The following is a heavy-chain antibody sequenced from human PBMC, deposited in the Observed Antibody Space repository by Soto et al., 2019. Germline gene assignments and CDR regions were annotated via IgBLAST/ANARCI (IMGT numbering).Heavy chain of an antibody. J-gene: IGHJ4*02. CDR1: GFTFDDYA. CDR3: AKAPGDSRHNWYSFDY. Sequence: EVQLVASGGGLVQPGRSLRLSCAASGFTFDDYAMHWVRQVPGKGLEWVSGIGWNSGSIVYADSVKGRFTISRDNAKNSPYLQMNSLSAEDTAFDYSAKAPGDSRHNWYSFDYLGEGALVTVSS. CDR2: IGWNSGSI. V-gene: IGHV3-9*01. D-gene: IGHD1-20*01.